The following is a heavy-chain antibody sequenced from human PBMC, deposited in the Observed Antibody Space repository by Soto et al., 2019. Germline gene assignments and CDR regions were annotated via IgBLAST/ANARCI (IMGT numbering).Heavy chain of an antibody. V-gene: IGHV3-7*05. J-gene: IGHJ4*02. CDR3: ARIGYSSSSFDY. CDR2: IKQDGSVK. D-gene: IGHD6-6*01. CDR1: GFIFSNYW. Sequence: GGSLRLSCAASGFIFSNYWMTWVRQAPGKGLEWVANIKQDGSVKYYVDSVKGRFTISRENARNSLYLQMNSLRVEDTAVYYCARIGYSSSSFDYWGQGPLVTVSS.